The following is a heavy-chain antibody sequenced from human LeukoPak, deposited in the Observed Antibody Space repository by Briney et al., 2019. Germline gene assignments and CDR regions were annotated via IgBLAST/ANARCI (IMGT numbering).Heavy chain of an antibody. Sequence: PGGSLRLSCAASGFTFSSYGMSWVRQAPGEGLEWVSAISGSGGSTYYADSVKGRFTISRDNSKNTLYLQMNSLRAEDTAVYYCAKVGATTGGFDYWGQGTLVTVSS. D-gene: IGHD1-26*01. CDR3: AKVGATTGGFDY. V-gene: IGHV3-23*01. CDR1: GFTFSSYG. CDR2: ISGSGGST. J-gene: IGHJ4*02.